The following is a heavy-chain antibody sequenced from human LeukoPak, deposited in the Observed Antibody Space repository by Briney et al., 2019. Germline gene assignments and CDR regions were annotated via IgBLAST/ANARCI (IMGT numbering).Heavy chain of an antibody. V-gene: IGHV3-48*02. CDR1: GFTFSSYA. CDR2: ISSSSSPV. Sequence: GGSLRLSCAASGFTFSSYAMSWVRQAPGKGLEWVSYISSSSSPVYYADSVKGRFTISRDNAKNSLYLQMNSLRDEDTAVYYCARDGYNLFDYWGQGTLVTVSS. D-gene: IGHD5-24*01. J-gene: IGHJ4*02. CDR3: ARDGYNLFDY.